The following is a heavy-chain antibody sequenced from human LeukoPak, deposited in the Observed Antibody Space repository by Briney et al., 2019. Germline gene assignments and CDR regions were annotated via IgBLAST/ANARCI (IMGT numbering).Heavy chain of an antibody. CDR3: ARVLSSSSKVFDY. J-gene: IGHJ4*02. CDR2: IYYSGST. D-gene: IGHD6-6*01. Sequence: PSETLSLTCTVSGGSISSSSYYWGWIRQPPGKGLEWIGSIYYSGSTYYNPSLKSRVTISVDTSKNQFSLKLSSVTAADTAVYYCARVLSSSSKVFDYWGQGTLVTVSS. CDR1: GGSISSSSYY. V-gene: IGHV4-39*07.